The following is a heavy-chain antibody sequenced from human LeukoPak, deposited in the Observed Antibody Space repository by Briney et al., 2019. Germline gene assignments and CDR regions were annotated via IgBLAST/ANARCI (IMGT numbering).Heavy chain of an antibody. CDR2: INHSGST. Sequence: SETLTLTCAVYGGSFSGYYWSWIRQPPGKGLEWVGEINHSGSTKYNPDLKSRVTIFVDTTKNHSFLQQSSVTTADTTGFYFARGWSPQRLRPDPKAPLGREAFDIWGEARMVAVCS. J-gene: IGHJ3*02. CDR1: GGSFSGYY. V-gene: IGHV4-34*01. CDR3: ARGWSPQRLRPDPKAPLGREAFDI. D-gene: IGHD6-25*01.